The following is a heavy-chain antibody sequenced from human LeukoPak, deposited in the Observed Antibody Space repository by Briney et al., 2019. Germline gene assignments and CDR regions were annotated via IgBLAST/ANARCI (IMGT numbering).Heavy chain of an antibody. D-gene: IGHD1-1*01. CDR1: GGSVRRDSYY. CDR2: IYYSGST. V-gene: IGHV4-61*01. J-gene: IGHJ4*02. CDR3: ATRPSGSDRFLPYFDY. Sequence: SETLSLTCTVSGGSVRRDSYYWSWIRQSPGKGLEWIGYIYYSGSTSYNPSLKSRVTMSVDTSKNQVSLKPSSVTAADTAVYYCATRPSGSDRFLPYFDYWGQGALVTVSS.